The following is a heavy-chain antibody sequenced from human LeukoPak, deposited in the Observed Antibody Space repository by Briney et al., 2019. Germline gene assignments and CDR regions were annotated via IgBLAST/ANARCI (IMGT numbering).Heavy chain of an antibody. J-gene: IGHJ3*02. D-gene: IGHD3-22*01. CDR3: ARARASYYYDSSGYYFDAFDI. Sequence: GGSLRLSCAASGFTLSSYAMHWVRQAPGKGLEWVAVISYDGSNKYYAGSVKGRFTISRDNSKNTLYLQMNSLRAEDTAVYYCARARASYYYDSSGYYFDAFDIWGQGTMVTVSS. CDR2: ISYDGSNK. CDR1: GFTLSSYA. V-gene: IGHV3-30-3*01.